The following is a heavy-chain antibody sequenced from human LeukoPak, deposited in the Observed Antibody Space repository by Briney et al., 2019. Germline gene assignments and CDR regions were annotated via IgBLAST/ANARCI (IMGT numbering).Heavy chain of an antibody. V-gene: IGHV3-30*02. CDR2: IRYDGSNK. J-gene: IGHJ5*02. D-gene: IGHD6-6*01. Sequence: GGSLRLSCAASGFTFSSYGMHWVRQAPGKGLEWVAFIRYDGSNKYYADSVKGRFTISRDNSKNTLYLQMNSLRAEDTAVYYCARVGTGSYWFDPWGQGTLVTVSS. CDR3: ARVGTGSYWFDP. CDR1: GFTFSSYG.